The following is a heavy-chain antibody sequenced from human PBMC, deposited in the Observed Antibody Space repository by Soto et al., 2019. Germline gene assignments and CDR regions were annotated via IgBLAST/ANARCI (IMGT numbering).Heavy chain of an antibody. CDR2: ISPYTGKT. CDR3: AREGKCASNGNQHMDV. J-gene: IGHJ6*02. CDR1: GYVFSDYV. Sequence: ASVKVSCKASGYVFSDYVISWVRQVPGQGLEWMGWISPYTGKTKYAQKFQDRVTLTTDKSTSTAYMDLRSLRPEDTAVYYCAREGKCASNGNQHMDVWGQGTTVTVSS. V-gene: IGHV1-18*04.